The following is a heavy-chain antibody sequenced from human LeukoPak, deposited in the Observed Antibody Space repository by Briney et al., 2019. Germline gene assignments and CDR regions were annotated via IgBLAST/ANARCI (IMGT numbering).Heavy chain of an antibody. Sequence: SETLSLTCGVSGYSNSSGYYWGWIRQPPGKGLEWIGSVSHSGTPYYNPCLKSRLTISVDTSENQFSLKLTSVTAADTAVYYCASLNGRVFDYWGQGTVVTVSS. CDR3: ASLNGRVFDY. D-gene: IGHD1-26*01. J-gene: IGHJ4*02. V-gene: IGHV4-38-2*01. CDR2: VSHSGTP. CDR1: GYSNSSGYY.